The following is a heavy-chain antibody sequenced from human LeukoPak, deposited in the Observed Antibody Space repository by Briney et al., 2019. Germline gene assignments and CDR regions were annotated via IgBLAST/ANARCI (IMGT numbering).Heavy chain of an antibody. CDR2: INHSGST. CDR1: GGSFSGYY. V-gene: IGHV4-34*01. CDR3: ARDQVRHDFWSGYHYGMDV. D-gene: IGHD3-3*01. Sequence: LETLSLTCAVYGGSFSGYYWSWIRQPPGKGLEWIGEINHSGSTNYNPSLKSRVTISVDTSKNQFSLKLSSVTAADTAVYYCARDQVRHDFWSGYHYGMDVWGQGTTVTVS. J-gene: IGHJ6*02.